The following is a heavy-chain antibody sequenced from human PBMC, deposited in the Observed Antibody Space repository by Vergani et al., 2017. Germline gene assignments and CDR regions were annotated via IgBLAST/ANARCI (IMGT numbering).Heavy chain of an antibody. D-gene: IGHD6-13*01. V-gene: IGHV3-72*01. CDR2: SRNKARSYTT. J-gene: IGHJ4*02. CDR1: GFTLSDHV. Sequence: EVQLVESGGGLVQPGGSLRLSCAASGFTLSDHVMDWVRQGPGKGLEWVGRSRNKARSYTTEYSASVKGRFTISRDDSRNSLYLQMNSLKTEDTAVYYCAKDISSSERYLDFWGQGTLVTVSA. CDR3: AKDISSSERYLDF.